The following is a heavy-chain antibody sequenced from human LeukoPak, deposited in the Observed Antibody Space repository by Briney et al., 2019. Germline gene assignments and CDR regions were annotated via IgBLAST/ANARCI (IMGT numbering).Heavy chain of an antibody. Sequence: ASVKVSCKASGYTFTAYYMHWVRQAPGEGLEWMGRINPNSGGTNYAQNFQGRVTMARDTSNSTAYMELSRLRSDDTAVYYCARDPTYDSSGYPIDYWGQGTLVTVSS. CDR3: ARDPTYDSSGYPIDY. CDR1: GYTFTAYY. CDR2: INPNSGGT. J-gene: IGHJ4*02. V-gene: IGHV1-2*06. D-gene: IGHD3-22*01.